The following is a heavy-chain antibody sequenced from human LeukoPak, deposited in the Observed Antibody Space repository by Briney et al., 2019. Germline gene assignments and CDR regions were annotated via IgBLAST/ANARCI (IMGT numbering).Heavy chain of an antibody. CDR3: ARGDDYGSGSSNWFDP. CDR2: LNPNSGNT. D-gene: IGHD3-10*01. Sequence: GASVKVSCKASGYTFTSYDINWVRQATGQGLEWMGWLNPNSGNTGYAQKFQGRVTITRNTSISTAYMELSSLRSEDTAVYYCARGDDYGSGSSNWFDPWGQGTLVTVSS. V-gene: IGHV1-8*01. CDR1: GYTFTSYD. J-gene: IGHJ5*02.